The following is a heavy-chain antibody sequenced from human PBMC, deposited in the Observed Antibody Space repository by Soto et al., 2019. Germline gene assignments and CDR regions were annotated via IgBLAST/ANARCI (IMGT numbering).Heavy chain of an antibody. Sequence: SETLSLTCAVYGGSFSGYYWSRIRQPPGKGLEWIGEINHSGSTNYNPSLKSRVTISVDTSKNQFSLKLSSVTAADTAVYYCASNGGPGPHNREAYWGQVPLVTFSS. D-gene: IGHD7-27*01. V-gene: IGHV4-34*01. CDR3: ASNGGPGPHNREAY. CDR2: INHSGST. CDR1: GGSFSGYY. J-gene: IGHJ4*02.